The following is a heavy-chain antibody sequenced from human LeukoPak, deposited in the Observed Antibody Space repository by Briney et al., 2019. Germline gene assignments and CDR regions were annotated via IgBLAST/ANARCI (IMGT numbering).Heavy chain of an antibody. V-gene: IGHV4-34*11. J-gene: IGHJ4*02. CDR1: GGSFSGYY. Sequence: PSETLSLTCAVHGGSFSGYYWTWIRQPPGKGLEWIGCVYNSGTTVYNPSLTGRVTISVDTSKNQYSLNLRSVTAADAAVYYCARDAYWGQGILVTVSS. CDR3: ARDAY. CDR2: VYNSGTT.